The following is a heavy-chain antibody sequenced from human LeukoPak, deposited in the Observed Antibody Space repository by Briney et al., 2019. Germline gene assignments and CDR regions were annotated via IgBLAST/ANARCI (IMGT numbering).Heavy chain of an antibody. J-gene: IGHJ4*02. V-gene: IGHV3-74*01. CDR1: GFTFSDYW. CDR2: IDSDGSTT. Sequence: PGGSLRLSCAASGFTFSDYWMHWVRQAPGKGLVWVSRIDSDGSTTTYADSVKGRFTISRDNAKNTLYLQVNSLRAEDTAVYYCTRAYYYTSSGDDYWGQGTQVTVSS. CDR3: TRAYYYTSSGDDY. D-gene: IGHD3-22*01.